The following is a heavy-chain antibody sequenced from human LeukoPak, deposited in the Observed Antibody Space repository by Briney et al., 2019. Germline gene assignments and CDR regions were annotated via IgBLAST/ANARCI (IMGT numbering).Heavy chain of an antibody. J-gene: IGHJ4*02. CDR1: GGSLSSYY. Sequence: SETLSLTCTVSGGSLSSYYWSWIRQPPGKGLEWIGYIYYSGSTNYNPSLKSRVTISVDTSKNQFSLKLSSVTAADTAVYYCASALYCSSTSCYPFDYWGQGTLVTVSS. CDR2: IYYSGST. V-gene: IGHV4-59*01. D-gene: IGHD2-2*01. CDR3: ASALYCSSTSCYPFDY.